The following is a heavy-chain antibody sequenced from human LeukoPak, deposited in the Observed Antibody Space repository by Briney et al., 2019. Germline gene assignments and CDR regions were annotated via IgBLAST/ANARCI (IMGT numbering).Heavy chain of an antibody. D-gene: IGHD6-13*01. Sequence: GGSLRLSCAASGFTFSSYTMSWVRRAPGKGLEWVSTLYSGGSIYYADALKGRFTISRDNSKNTVYLQMNNVRTDDTAVYYCARGEATAGQGYLQHWGQGILVIVSS. CDR3: ARGEATAGQGYLQH. CDR2: LYSGGSI. J-gene: IGHJ1*01. V-gene: IGHV3-53*01. CDR1: GFTFSSYT.